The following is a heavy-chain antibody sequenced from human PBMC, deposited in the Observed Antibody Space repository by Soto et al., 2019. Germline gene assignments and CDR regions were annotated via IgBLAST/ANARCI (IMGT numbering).Heavy chain of an antibody. CDR1: GGSISSGGYY. Sequence: PSETLSLTCTVSGGSISSGGYYWSWIRQHPGKGLEWIGYIYYSGSTYYNPSLKSRVTISVDTSKNQFSLKLSSVAAADTAVYYCARVVYCGGDCSPNYYYFGMDVWGQGTTVTVSS. D-gene: IGHD2-21*02. J-gene: IGHJ6*02. CDR2: IYYSGST. V-gene: IGHV4-31*03. CDR3: ARVVYCGGDCSPNYYYFGMDV.